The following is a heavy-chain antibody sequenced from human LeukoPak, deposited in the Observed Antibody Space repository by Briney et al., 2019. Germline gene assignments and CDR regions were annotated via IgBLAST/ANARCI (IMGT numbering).Heavy chain of an antibody. J-gene: IGHJ5*02. CDR1: GFTFSSYW. Sequence: GGSLRLSCAASGFTFSSYWMSWVRQAPGEGLECVASIKQDGSEKYYVDSVKGRFTISRDNAKNSLYLRMNSLRVEDTAVYYCARGGGSSGSWGQGTLVTVSS. CDR3: ARGGGSSGS. CDR2: IKQDGSEK. V-gene: IGHV3-7*01. D-gene: IGHD3-16*01.